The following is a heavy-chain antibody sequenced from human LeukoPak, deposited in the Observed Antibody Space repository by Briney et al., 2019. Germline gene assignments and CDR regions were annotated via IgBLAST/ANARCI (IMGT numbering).Heavy chain of an antibody. CDR1: GFSFNNYW. D-gene: IGHD3-22*01. J-gene: IGHJ4*02. Sequence: GGSLRLSCTASGFSFNNYWMHWVRQAPGKGLVWVSRINTDGSSTTYADSVKGRFTISRDNARNTLYLQVSSLRAEDTSVYYCARQSYYYDSSGYYHDYWGQGTLVTVSS. CDR2: INTDGSST. V-gene: IGHV3-74*01. CDR3: ARQSYYYDSSGYYHDY.